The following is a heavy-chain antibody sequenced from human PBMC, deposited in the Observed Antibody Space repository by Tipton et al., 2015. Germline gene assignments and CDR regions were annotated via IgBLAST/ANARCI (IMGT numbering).Heavy chain of an antibody. CDR3: ARHGAGTTIIDY. D-gene: IGHD1-1*01. J-gene: IGHJ4*02. Sequence: TLSLTCDVSGYSISSGYCWGWIRQPPGKGLEWIGSIFHRGDTNYNPSLKSRVTISLDTSKNQFSLRLNSVTAADTAVYYCARHGAGTTIIDYWGQGSLVTVSS. V-gene: IGHV4-38-2*01. CDR1: GYSISSGYC. CDR2: IFHRGDT.